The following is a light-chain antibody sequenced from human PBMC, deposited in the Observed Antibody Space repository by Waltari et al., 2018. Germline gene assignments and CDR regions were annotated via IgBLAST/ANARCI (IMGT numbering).Light chain of an antibody. CDR3: LLSYSGARV. CDR1: TGAVTSGNY. V-gene: IGLV7-46*01. CDR2: DTS. Sequence: QAVVTQEPSLTVSPGGTVTLTCGSSTGAVTSGNYPYWFQQKSGQAPRTLISDTSNKHSWTPARFSGSLLGGKAALTLSGAQPEDEAEYYCLLSYSGARVFGGGTKLTVL. J-gene: IGLJ2*01.